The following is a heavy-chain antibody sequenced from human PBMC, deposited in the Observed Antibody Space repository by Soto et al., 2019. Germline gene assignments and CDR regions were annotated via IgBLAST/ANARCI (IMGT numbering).Heavy chain of an antibody. D-gene: IGHD3-22*01. CDR1: GYTFTSYY. CDR2: INPSGGST. V-gene: IGHV1-46*01. CDR3: ARGSSYYDSSSEIYYCYGMDV. Sequence: VKVSCKASGYTFTSYYMHWVRQAPEQGLEWMGIINPSGGSTSYAQKFQGRVTMTRDTSTSTVYMELSSLRSEDTAVYYCARGSSYYDSSSEIYYCYGMDVWGQGTTVTVSS. J-gene: IGHJ6*02.